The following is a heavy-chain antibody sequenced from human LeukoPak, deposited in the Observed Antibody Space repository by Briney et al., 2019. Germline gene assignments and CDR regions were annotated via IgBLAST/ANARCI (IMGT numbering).Heavy chain of an antibody. Sequence: GASVKVSCKASGYTFTSYAMNWVRQAPGQGLEWMGWINTNTGNPTYAQGFTGRFVFSLDTSVSTAYLQISSLKAEDTAVYYCARDPPRGYSYGRPYYYCGMDVWGQGTTVTVSS. D-gene: IGHD5-18*01. CDR3: ARDPPRGYSYGRPYYYCGMDV. V-gene: IGHV7-4-1*02. CDR2: INTNTGNP. CDR1: GYTFTSYA. J-gene: IGHJ6*02.